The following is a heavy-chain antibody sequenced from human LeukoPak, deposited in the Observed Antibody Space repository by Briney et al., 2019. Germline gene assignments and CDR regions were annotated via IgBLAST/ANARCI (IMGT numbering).Heavy chain of an antibody. V-gene: IGHV3-23*01. CDR3: AKGGKWDVTPFDY. CDR1: GFTFSNYW. D-gene: IGHD1-26*01. Sequence: GFLRLSCAASGFTFSNYWMGWVRQAPGKGLEWVSTISGGGGSTYYADSVKGRFTISRDNSKNTLYLQVNSLRAEDTAVYYCAKGGKWDVTPFDYWGQGTLVTVSS. J-gene: IGHJ4*02. CDR2: ISGGGGST.